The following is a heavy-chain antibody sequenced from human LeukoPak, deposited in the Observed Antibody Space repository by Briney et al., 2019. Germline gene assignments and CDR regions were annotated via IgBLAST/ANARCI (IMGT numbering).Heavy chain of an antibody. Sequence: SETLSLTCTVSGGSINYGGWIRQPPGKGLEWIGSIYYSGTTYYNPSLKSRVTIFVDTSKNQFSLKLSSVTAADTAVYYCARHYGPWGQGTLVTVSS. J-gene: IGHJ5*02. V-gene: IGHV4-39*01. CDR2: IYYSGTT. D-gene: IGHD3-10*01. CDR3: ARHYGP. CDR1: GGSINY.